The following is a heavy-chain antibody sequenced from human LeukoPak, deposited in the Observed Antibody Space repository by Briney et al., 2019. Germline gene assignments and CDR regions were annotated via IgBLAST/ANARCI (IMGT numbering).Heavy chain of an antibody. CDR1: GFTFSKYW. Sequence: GGSLRLSCAASGFTFSKYWMLWVRQAPGEGPEGVSRINTDGTVTTYADPVKGRFTVSRDNADNTMFLQMTSVRDEDKAVYYCATKQWLAPPPDSWGQGTPVTVSS. D-gene: IGHD6-19*01. CDR3: ATKQWLAPPPDS. V-gene: IGHV3-74*01. J-gene: IGHJ4*02. CDR2: INTDGTVT.